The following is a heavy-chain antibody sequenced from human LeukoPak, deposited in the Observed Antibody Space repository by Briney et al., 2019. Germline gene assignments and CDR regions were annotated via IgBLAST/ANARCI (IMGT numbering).Heavy chain of an antibody. J-gene: IGHJ4*02. V-gene: IGHV4-39*01. Sequence: SETLSLTCTVSGGSISSSSYYWGWIRQPPGKGLEWIGSIYYSGGTYYNPSLKSRVTISVDTSKNQFSLKLSSVTAADTAVYYCARPGGSGSYYGYWGQGTLVTVSS. D-gene: IGHD3-10*01. CDR1: GGSISSSSYY. CDR3: ARPGGSGSYYGY. CDR2: IYYSGGT.